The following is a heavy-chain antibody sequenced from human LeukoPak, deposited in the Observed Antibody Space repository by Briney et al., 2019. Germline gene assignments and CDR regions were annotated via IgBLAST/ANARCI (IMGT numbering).Heavy chain of an antibody. V-gene: IGHV4-59*11. CDR3: ARGGYNSPYYMDV. CDR2: IYYSGST. CDR1: GGSISSHY. D-gene: IGHD5-24*01. Sequence: SETLSLTCTVSGGSISSHYWSWIRQPPGKGLEWIGYIYYSGSTNYNPSLKSRVTISVDTSKNQFSLKLSSVTAADTAVYYCARGGYNSPYYMDVWGKGTTVIVSS. J-gene: IGHJ6*03.